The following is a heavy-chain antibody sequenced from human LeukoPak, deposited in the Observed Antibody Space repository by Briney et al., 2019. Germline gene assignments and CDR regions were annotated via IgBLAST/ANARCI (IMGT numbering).Heavy chain of an antibody. J-gene: IGHJ5*02. V-gene: IGHV6-1*01. CDR1: GDSVSSNSVT. Sequence: SQTLSLTCAISGDSVSSNSVTWNWIRRSPSRGLEWLGRTYYRSTWYNDYAVSVRGRITVNPDTSKNQFSLHLNSVTPEDTAVYYCARRLTQYDCFDPWGQGILVTVSS. CDR2: TYYRSTWYN. CDR3: ARRLTQYDCFDP. D-gene: IGHD2-2*01.